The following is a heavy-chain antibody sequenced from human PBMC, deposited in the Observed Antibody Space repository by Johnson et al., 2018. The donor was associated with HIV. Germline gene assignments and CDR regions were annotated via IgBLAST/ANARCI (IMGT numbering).Heavy chain of an antibody. J-gene: IGHJ3*02. V-gene: IGHV3-13*01. D-gene: IGHD4-11*01. CDR2: LGTAGDT. Sequence: VQLVESGGGVVQPGGSLRLSCAASGFTFSSYDMHWVRQATGKGLEWVSALGTAGDTYYPGSVKGRFTTSRENATNSLYLQMNSLRAGDTAVYYCARRSIRSDGFDIWGQGTMVTVSS. CDR3: ARRSIRSDGFDI. CDR1: GFTFSSYD.